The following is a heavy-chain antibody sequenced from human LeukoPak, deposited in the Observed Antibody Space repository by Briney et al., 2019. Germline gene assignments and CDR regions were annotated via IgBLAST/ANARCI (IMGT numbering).Heavy chain of an antibody. CDR2: IIPIFGTA. CDR1: GGTFSSYA. D-gene: IGHD3-22*01. V-gene: IGHV1-69*05. Sequence: SVKVSCEASGGTFSSYAISWVRQAPGQGLEWMGGIIPIFGTANYAQKFQGRVTITTDESTSTAYMELSSLRSEDTAVYYCARGRITMIVPGAFDIWGQGTMVTVSS. J-gene: IGHJ3*02. CDR3: ARGRITMIVPGAFDI.